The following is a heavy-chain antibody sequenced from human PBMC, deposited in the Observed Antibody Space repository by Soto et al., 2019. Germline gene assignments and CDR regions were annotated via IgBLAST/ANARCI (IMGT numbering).Heavy chain of an antibody. V-gene: IGHV2-5*01. CDR1: GFSLTTRGLT. D-gene: IGHD3-22*01. CDR2: YN. J-gene: IGHJ4*02. CDR3: TLRQDTSRGPIY. Sequence: QITLKESGPTLVKPTQTLTLTCTVSGFSLTTRGLTLGWIRQAPGKAPEWLALYNEFSPSLQSRLTITQDSSKNQEVLSMTNMDPLDTGTYYCTLRQDTSRGPIYWGQGIRVTVSS.